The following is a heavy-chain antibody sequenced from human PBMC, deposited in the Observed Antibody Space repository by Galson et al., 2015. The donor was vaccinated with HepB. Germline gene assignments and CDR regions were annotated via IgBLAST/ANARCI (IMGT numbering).Heavy chain of an antibody. CDR1: GGSISSYY. CDR3: ARWGGGPTRWFDP. J-gene: IGHJ5*02. V-gene: IGHV4-59*01. D-gene: IGHD1-26*01. Sequence: SETLSLTCTVSGGSISSYYWGWIRQPPGEGLEWIGYIHYSGSTNYNPSLMSRVTISIDTSKNQFSLKLSSVTAADAAMYYCARWGGGPTRWFDPWGQGTLVTVSS. CDR2: IHYSGST.